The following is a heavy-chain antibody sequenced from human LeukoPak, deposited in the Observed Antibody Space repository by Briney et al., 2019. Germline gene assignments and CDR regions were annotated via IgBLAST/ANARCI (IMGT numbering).Heavy chain of an antibody. Sequence: PGGSLRLACAASGFIFNSFAMHWARQAPGKGLEWVAFIQSDGSDEHYSDSANGRFTISRDNSKNTLYLQMNDLRFDDTAVYYCVKDLPLLHYWGQGTLVTVSS. CDR3: VKDLPLLHY. CDR1: GFIFNSFA. J-gene: IGHJ4*02. D-gene: IGHD2-21*01. V-gene: IGHV3-30*02. CDR2: IQSDGSDE.